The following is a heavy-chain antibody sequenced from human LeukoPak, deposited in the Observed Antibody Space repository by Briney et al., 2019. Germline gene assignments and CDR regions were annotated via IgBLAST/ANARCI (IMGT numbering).Heavy chain of an antibody. Sequence: NPGGSLRLSCAASGFTFSDYYMTWIRPAPGKGLEWVSYIRSGGTTIYYADSVKGRFTISRDNAKNSLYLQMNSLRAEDTAVYYCARVGAFRGYFDYWGQGTLVTVSS. CDR2: IRSGGTTI. CDR1: GFTFSDYY. J-gene: IGHJ4*02. D-gene: IGHD3-16*01. CDR3: ARVGAFRGYFDY. V-gene: IGHV3-11*04.